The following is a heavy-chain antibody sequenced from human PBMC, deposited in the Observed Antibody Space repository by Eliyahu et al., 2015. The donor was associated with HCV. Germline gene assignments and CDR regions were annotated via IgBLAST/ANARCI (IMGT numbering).Heavy chain of an antibody. CDR2: IIPILGIA. V-gene: IGHV1-69*08. CDR1: GGTFSSYT. J-gene: IGHJ4*02. CDR3: AREERNGSYCCFDY. Sequence: QVQLVQSGAEVKKPGSSVKVSCKASGGTFSSYTISWVRQAPGQGLEWMGRIIPILGIANYAQKFQGRVTITADKSTSTAYMELSSLRPEDTAVYYCAREERNGSYCCFDYWGQGTLVTVSS. D-gene: IGHD1-26*01.